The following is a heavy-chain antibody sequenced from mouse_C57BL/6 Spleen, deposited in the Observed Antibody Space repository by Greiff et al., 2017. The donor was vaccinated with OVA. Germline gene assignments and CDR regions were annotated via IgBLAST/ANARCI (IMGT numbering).Heavy chain of an antibody. CDR3: ARSYSNYVPFDY. J-gene: IGHJ2*01. CDR1: GFTFSSYA. CDR2: ISDGGSYT. V-gene: IGHV5-4*03. D-gene: IGHD2-5*01. Sequence: EVNLVESGGGLVKPGGSLKLSCAASGFTFSSYAMSWVRQTPEKRLEWVATISDGGSYTYYPDNVKGRFTISRDNAKNNLYLQMSHLKSEDTAMYYCARSYSNYVPFDYWGQGTTLTVSS.